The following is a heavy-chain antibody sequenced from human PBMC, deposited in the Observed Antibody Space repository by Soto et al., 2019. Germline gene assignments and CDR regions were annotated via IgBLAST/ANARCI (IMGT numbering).Heavy chain of an antibody. CDR3: ARVVERGEGGYAPAWAFDI. D-gene: IGHD5-12*01. CDR1: GYTFTSYY. CDR2: INPSGGST. V-gene: IGHV1-46*03. J-gene: IGHJ3*02. Sequence: ASVKVSCKASGYTFTSYYMHWVRQAPGQGLEWMGIINPSGGSTSYAQKFQGRVTMTRDTSTSTVYMELSSLRSEDTAVYYCARVVERGEGGYAPAWAFDIRGQGTMVTVSS.